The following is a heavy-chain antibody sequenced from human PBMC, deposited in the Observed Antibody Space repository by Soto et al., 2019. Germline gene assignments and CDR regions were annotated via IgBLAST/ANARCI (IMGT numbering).Heavy chain of an antibody. Sequence: ASVKVSCKASGYTFTGYYMHWVRQAPGQGLEWMGWIKPNGGGTNYAQKFQGWVTMTRDTSISTAYMELSRLRSDDTAVYYCARVGIAAAGGDDAFDIWGQGTMVTVSS. CDR2: IKPNGGGT. J-gene: IGHJ3*02. CDR1: GYTFTGYY. D-gene: IGHD6-13*01. V-gene: IGHV1-2*04. CDR3: ARVGIAAAGGDDAFDI.